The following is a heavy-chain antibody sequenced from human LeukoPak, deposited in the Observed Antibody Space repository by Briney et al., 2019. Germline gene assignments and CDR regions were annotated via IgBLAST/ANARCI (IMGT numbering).Heavy chain of an antibody. V-gene: IGHV4-4*07. CDR1: GGSIGIYY. J-gene: IGHJ6*03. CDR2: IFTSGIA. Sequence: SETLSLTCTVSGGSIGIYYWNWIRQPAGKRLEWIGRIFTSGIANYNPSLKSRVTMSVDTSKNQFSLNLSSVTAADTAVYYCAREISGTYYNPLGYMDVWGKGTTVTVSS. D-gene: IGHD3-10*01. CDR3: AREISGTYYNPLGYMDV.